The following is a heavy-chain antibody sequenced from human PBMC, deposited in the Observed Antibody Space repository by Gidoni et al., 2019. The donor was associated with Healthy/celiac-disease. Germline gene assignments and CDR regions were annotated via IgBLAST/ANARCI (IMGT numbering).Heavy chain of an antibody. CDR1: GGPISRSSYY. Sequence: QLQLQESGPGLVKPSETLSLTCTVSGGPISRSSYYWGWIRQPPGKGLEWIGSIYYSGSTYYNPSLKSRVTISVDTSKNQFSLKLSSVTAADTAVYYCARHGPIVGATDAFDIWGQGTMVTVSS. V-gene: IGHV4-39*01. CDR2: IYYSGST. CDR3: ARHGPIVGATDAFDI. J-gene: IGHJ3*02. D-gene: IGHD1-26*01.